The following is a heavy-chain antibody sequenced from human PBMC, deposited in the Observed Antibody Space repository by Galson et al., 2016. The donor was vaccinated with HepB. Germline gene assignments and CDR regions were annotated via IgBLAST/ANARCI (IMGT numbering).Heavy chain of an antibody. CDR1: GVSISNSNSY. V-gene: IGHV4-39*07. CDR3: AKSKVNSGGYWIFDF. J-gene: IGHJ4*02. Sequence: SETLSLTCGVSGVSISNSNSYWGWIRQPPGKGLQWIGTVYFSGTTYYSPSLKGRVTMSMDSAKNQFSLKLTSVTAADTAIYFCAKSKVNSGGYWIFDFWGQGALITVSS. CDR2: VYFSGTT. D-gene: IGHD1-26*01.